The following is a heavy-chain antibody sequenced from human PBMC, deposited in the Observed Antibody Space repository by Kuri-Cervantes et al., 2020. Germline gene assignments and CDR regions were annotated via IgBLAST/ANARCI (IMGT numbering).Heavy chain of an antibody. J-gene: IGHJ3*02. V-gene: IGHV1-2*02. CDR3: ARVGFLEWYNWAHDAFDI. D-gene: IGHD3-3*02. CDR2: INPNSGGT. Sequence: GESLKISCKASGYTFTGYYMHWVRQAPGQGLEWMGWINPNSGGTNYAQKFQGRVTMTRGTSISTAYMELSRLRSDDTAVYYCARVGFLEWYNWAHDAFDIWGQGTMVTVSS. CDR1: GYTFTGYY.